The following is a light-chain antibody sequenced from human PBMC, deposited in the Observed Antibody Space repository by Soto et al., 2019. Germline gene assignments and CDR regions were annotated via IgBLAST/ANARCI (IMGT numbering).Light chain of an antibody. CDR1: SNDVGGYGF. V-gene: IGLV2-14*01. CDR2: EVS. J-gene: IGLJ1*01. Sequence: QSALTQPASVSGSPGQSITISCSGTSNDVGGYGFVSWYQHRPGKGPKLIIYEVSGRPAGTSLRFSGSKSGNTASLTISGLQAEDEADYYCSSYTSSSTDVFGTGTKLTVL. CDR3: SSYTSSSTDV.